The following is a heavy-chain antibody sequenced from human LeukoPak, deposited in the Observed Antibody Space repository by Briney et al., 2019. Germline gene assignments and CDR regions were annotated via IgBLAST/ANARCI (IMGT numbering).Heavy chain of an antibody. CDR2: TSGSGTST. CDR1: GFTFSSYA. J-gene: IGHJ4*02. D-gene: IGHD1-26*01. Sequence: GGSLRLSCAASGFTFSSYAMSWVRQAPGKGLEWVSATSGSGTSTYYAESVRGRFTISRDSSKNTLYLQMNSLRAEDTAVYYCAKDNFGIVGATDVLDYWGQGTLVTVSS. CDR3: AKDNFGIVGATDVLDY. V-gene: IGHV3-23*01.